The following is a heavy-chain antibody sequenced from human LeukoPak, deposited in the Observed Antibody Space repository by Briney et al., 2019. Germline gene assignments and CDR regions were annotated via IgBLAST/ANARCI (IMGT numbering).Heavy chain of an antibody. CDR3: ARHEAAYCGGDCYLRAFDI. D-gene: IGHD2-21*02. J-gene: IGHJ3*02. V-gene: IGHV4-39*01. Sequence: SETLSLTGTVSGGSISSSSYYWGWIRQPPGKGLDWIGTIYYRGSTYYNPSLKSRVTISVDTSKKQFSLKLSSVTAADTAVYYCARHEAAYCGGDCYLRAFDIWGQGTMVAVSS. CDR2: IYYRGST. CDR1: GGSISSSSYY.